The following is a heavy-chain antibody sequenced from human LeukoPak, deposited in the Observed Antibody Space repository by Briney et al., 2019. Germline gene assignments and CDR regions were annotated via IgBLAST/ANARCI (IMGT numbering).Heavy chain of an antibody. Sequence: ASVKVSCKASGYTFTGYYMHWVRQAPGQGLEWMGWINPNSGGTNYAQKFQGRVTMTRDTSISTAYMELSRLRSDDTAVYYCARGYCSSTSCYIPFCFDPWGQGTLVTVSS. CDR1: GYTFTGYY. V-gene: IGHV1-2*02. D-gene: IGHD2-2*02. CDR2: INPNSGGT. J-gene: IGHJ5*02. CDR3: ARGYCSSTSCYIPFCFDP.